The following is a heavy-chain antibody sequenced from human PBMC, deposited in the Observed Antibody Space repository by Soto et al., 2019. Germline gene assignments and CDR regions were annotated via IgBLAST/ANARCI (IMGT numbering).Heavy chain of an antibody. CDR2: ISSSSSYI. V-gene: IGHV3-21*01. CDR1: GFTFSSYS. J-gene: IGHJ4*02. Sequence: EVQLVESGGGLVKPGGSLRLSCAASGFTFSSYSMNWVRQAPGKGLEWVSSISSSSSYIYYADSVKGRFAISRDNAKNSLYLQMNSLRAEDTAVYYCARDLYSSSARYFDYWGQGTLVTVSS. D-gene: IGHD6-6*01. CDR3: ARDLYSSSARYFDY.